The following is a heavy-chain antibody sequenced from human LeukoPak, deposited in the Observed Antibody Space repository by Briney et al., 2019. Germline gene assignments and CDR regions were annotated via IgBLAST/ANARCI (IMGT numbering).Heavy chain of an antibody. D-gene: IGHD3-22*01. CDR1: GASFNSDDQY. V-gene: IGHV4-31*03. CDR2: IHPSGML. Sequence: SQTLSHTCTVSGASFNSDDQYWNWIRQSPGKGLEWIGSIHPSGMLYNNPSLESRVTMTRDTSKNQLSLNLNSVTAADTAVYFCSRGLDSRKLGYWGQGILVTVSS. J-gene: IGHJ4*02. CDR3: SRGLDSRKLGY.